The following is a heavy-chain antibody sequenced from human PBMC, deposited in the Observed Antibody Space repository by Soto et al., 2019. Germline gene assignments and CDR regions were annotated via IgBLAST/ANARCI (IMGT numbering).Heavy chain of an antibody. V-gene: IGHV1-2*04. J-gene: IGHJ3*02. CDR3: ARDGHYCDSRGYPHDALHI. CDR2: INPNSGGT. Sequence: AAVKVSCKASGYPFTGYYMNWVRQAPRQGLEWTGWINPNSGGTNYAQKFQGWVTLTRDTSLSTANMKLSRLRPDAPAVYYCARDGHYCDSRGYPHDALHIWGQ. CDR1: GYPFTGYY. D-gene: IGHD3-22*01.